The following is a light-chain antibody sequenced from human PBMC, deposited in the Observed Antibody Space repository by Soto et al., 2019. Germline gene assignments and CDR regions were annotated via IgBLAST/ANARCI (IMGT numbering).Light chain of an antibody. CDR1: QSVRSNY. CDR2: GAF. J-gene: IGKJ2*01. CDR3: QHYGGSPLYT. Sequence: EIVLTQSPGTLSLSPGEGATLSCRASQSVRSNYLAWYQQKPGQAPRLLIYGAFSRATGIPDRFSGSGSGTDFTLTISRLEPEDFAVYYCQHYGGSPLYTFGQGTKLEIK. V-gene: IGKV3-20*01.